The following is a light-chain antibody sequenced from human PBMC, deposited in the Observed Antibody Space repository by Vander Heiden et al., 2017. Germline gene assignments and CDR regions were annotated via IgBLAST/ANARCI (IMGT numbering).Light chain of an antibody. Sequence: DIVMTQSPDSLAASLGERATIHSRSSRSLLYSYNNKNYLSWYQQKPGQPPTLLIYWGSTRESGVPARFSAGGSGTDFTLTISSLQAEDVAVYYCQQYYSTPPRTFGQGTKVEIK. V-gene: IGKV4-1*01. CDR2: WGS. CDR1: RSLLYSYNNKNY. J-gene: IGKJ1*01. CDR3: QQYYSTPPRT.